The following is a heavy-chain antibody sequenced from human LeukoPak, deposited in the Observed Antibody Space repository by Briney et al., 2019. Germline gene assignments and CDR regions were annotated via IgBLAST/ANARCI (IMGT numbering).Heavy chain of an antibody. Sequence: SETLSLTCTVSGGSISSYYWSWIRQPPGKGPEWIGYIYYSGSTNYNPSLKSRVTISVDTSKNQFSLKLSSVTAADTAVYYCASQQWLVQLFDYWGQGTLVTVSS. CDR3: ASQQWLVQLFDY. D-gene: IGHD6-19*01. CDR2: IYYSGST. CDR1: GGSISSYY. J-gene: IGHJ4*02. V-gene: IGHV4-59*12.